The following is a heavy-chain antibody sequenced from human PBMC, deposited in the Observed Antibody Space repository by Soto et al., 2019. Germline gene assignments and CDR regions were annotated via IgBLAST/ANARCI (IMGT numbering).Heavy chain of an antibody. CDR2: IGSVGGDT. CDR1: GFTFYSYA. Sequence: EVQLLESGGGLVQPGGSLRLSRAASGFTFYSYAMSWVRQAPGKGLEWVSTIGSVGGDTYYADSVKGRFTISRDDSKNTLLLQMNSLRAEDTAVYYCVKDRMAYNSVWDPFDIWGQGTMVTVSS. V-gene: IGHV3-23*01. CDR3: VKDRMAYNSVWDPFDI. J-gene: IGHJ3*02. D-gene: IGHD1-20*01.